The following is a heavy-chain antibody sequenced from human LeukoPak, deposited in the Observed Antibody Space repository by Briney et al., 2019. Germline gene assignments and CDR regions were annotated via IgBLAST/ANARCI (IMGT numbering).Heavy chain of an antibody. Sequence: SETLSLTCTVSGGSISSGSYYWSWIRQPAGKGLEWIGRIYTSGSTNYNPSLKSRVTISVDTSKNQFSLKLSPVAAADTAVYYCARQNFGWYDYWGQGTLVTVSS. CDR2: IYTSGST. D-gene: IGHD6-19*01. V-gene: IGHV4-61*02. CDR3: ARQNFGWYDY. J-gene: IGHJ4*02. CDR1: GGSISSGSYY.